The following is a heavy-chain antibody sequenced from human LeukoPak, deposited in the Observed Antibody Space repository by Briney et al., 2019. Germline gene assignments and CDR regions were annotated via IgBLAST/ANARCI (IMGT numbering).Heavy chain of an antibody. CDR2: IYYSGST. D-gene: IGHD2-21*02. Sequence: PSETLSLTCTVSGGSISSYYWSWIRQPPGKGLEWIGYIYYSGSTNYNPSLKSRVTISVDTSKNQFSLKLSSVTAADTAVYYCARADCGGDCYSVVWGQGTLVTASS. CDR3: ARADCGGDCYSVV. CDR1: GGSISSYY. V-gene: IGHV4-59*01. J-gene: IGHJ4*02.